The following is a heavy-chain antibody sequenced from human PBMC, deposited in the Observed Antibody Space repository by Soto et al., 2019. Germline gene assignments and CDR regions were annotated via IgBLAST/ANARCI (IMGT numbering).Heavy chain of an antibody. Sequence: SETLSLTCAVYGGSFSDYYWSWIRQPPGKGLEWIGEINHGGSTNYNPSLKSRVTISVDTSKNQFSLKLSSVTAADTAVYYCAGTGADYWGQGTLVTVSS. CDR2: INHGGST. J-gene: IGHJ4*02. CDR3: AGTGADY. CDR1: GGSFSDYY. V-gene: IGHV4-34*01.